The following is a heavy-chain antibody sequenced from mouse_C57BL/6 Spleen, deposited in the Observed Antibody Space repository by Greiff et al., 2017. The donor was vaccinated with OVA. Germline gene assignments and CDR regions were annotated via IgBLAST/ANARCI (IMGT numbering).Heavy chain of an antibody. V-gene: IGHV3-6*01. CDR2: ISYDGSN. CDR3: ATNPGQRYYFDY. CDR1: GYSITSGYY. Sequence: DVKLQESGPGLVKPSQSLSLTCSVTGYSITSGYYWNWIRQFPGNKLEWMGYISYDGSNNYNPSLKNRISITRDTSKNQFFLKLNSVTTEDTATYYCATNPGQRYYFDYWGQGTTLTVSS. J-gene: IGHJ2*01. D-gene: IGHD4-1*01.